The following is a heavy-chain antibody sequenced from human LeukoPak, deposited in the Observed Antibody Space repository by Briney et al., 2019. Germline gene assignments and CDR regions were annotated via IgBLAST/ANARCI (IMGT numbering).Heavy chain of an antibody. J-gene: IGHJ5*02. D-gene: IGHD6-13*01. CDR1: GYNFPIYW. CDR2: IFPDDSDT. CDR3: ARHEDPISSWYES. Sequence: GESLKISCQGSGYNFPIYWIGWVRHLPGRGLEWMGTIFPDDSDTRYSPSFRGQVTMSADRSINTAYLHWRSLKASDTAMYYCARHEDPISSWYESWGQGTLVTVSS. V-gene: IGHV5-51*01.